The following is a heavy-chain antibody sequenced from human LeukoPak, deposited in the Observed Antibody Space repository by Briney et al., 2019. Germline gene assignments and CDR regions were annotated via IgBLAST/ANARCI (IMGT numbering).Heavy chain of an antibody. J-gene: IGHJ4*02. CDR3: AKASLPVTMHQLDY. V-gene: IGHV3-23*01. D-gene: IGHD4-17*01. Sequence: PGGSLRLSCAASGFTFSSYAMSWVRQAPGKGLEWVSAISGSGGSTYYADSVKGRFTISRDNSKNTLYLQMNSLRAEDTAVYYCAKASLPVTMHQLDYWGQGTLVTVSS. CDR2: ISGSGGST. CDR1: GFTFSSYA.